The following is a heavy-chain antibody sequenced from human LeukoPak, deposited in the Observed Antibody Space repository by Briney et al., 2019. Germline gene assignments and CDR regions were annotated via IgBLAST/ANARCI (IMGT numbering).Heavy chain of an antibody. CDR2: ISASADST. CDR1: GFTFSTSA. V-gene: IGHV3-23*01. J-gene: IGHJ4*02. CDR3: ARITLYGSTYGRLNY. Sequence: GGSLRLSCAGSGFTFSTSAMSWVRQAPGKGLESVSGISASADSTDYADSVKGRFTISRDNSNNMLYLQMNSLRAEDTALYYCARITLYGSTYGRLNYWGQGTLVTVSS. D-gene: IGHD5-18*01.